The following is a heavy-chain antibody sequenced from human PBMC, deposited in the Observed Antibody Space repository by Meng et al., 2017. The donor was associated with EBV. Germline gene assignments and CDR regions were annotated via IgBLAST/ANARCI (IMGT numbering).Heavy chain of an antibody. D-gene: IGHD3-22*01. CDR3: ARDGRLYDTPSPFDY. CDR1: GYTFTSYG. CDR2: ISAYNGNT. J-gene: IGHJ4*02. V-gene: IGHV1-18*01. Sequence: QVQRRQAGAEVKKPGASVKVSCKASGYTFTSYGSGWVRQAPGQGLEWMGWISAYNGNTNYAQKLQGRVTMTTDTSTSTAYMELRSLRSDDTAVYYCARDGRLYDTPSPFDYWGQGTLVTVSS.